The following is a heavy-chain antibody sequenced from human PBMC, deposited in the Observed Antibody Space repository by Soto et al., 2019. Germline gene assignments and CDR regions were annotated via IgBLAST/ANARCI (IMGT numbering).Heavy chain of an antibody. CDR1: GGTFSSYA. D-gene: IGHD2-2*01. V-gene: IGHV1-69*13. Sequence: ASVKVSCKASGGTFSSYAISWVRQAPGQGLEWMGGIIPIFGTANYAQKFQGRVTITADESTSTAYMELSSLRSEDTAVYYCARAGPSDGYCISTSCSPFDYWGQGTLVTVSS. CDR3: ARAGPSDGYCISTSCSPFDY. J-gene: IGHJ4*02. CDR2: IIPIFGTA.